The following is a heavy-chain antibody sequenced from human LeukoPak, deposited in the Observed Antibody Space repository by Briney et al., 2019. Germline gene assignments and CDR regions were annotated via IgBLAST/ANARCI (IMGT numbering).Heavy chain of an antibody. CDR1: GYTFTGYY. CDR2: IIPILGIA. D-gene: IGHD6-13*01. Sequence: SVKVSCKASGYTFTGYYMHWVRQAPGQGLEWVGRIIPILGIANYAQKFQGRVTITADKSTSTAYMELSSLRSEDTAVYYCARDLDGAAAGTGAFDIWGQGTMVTVSS. CDR3: ARDLDGAAAGTGAFDI. J-gene: IGHJ3*02. V-gene: IGHV1-69*04.